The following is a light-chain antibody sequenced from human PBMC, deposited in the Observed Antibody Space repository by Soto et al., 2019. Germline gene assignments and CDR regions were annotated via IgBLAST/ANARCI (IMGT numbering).Light chain of an antibody. CDR3: MQVLQTPVT. J-gene: IGKJ3*01. CDR2: LGS. CDR1: QSLLHSDGYDY. Sequence: DIVMTQSPLYLPVTPGEPASISCRSSQSLLHSDGYDYLDWYLQKPGQSPQLLIQLGSMRAFGVPERFSGSVSGTEFTLKISRVEAEDVGIYYCMQVLQTPVTFGPGTKVDI. V-gene: IGKV2-28*01.